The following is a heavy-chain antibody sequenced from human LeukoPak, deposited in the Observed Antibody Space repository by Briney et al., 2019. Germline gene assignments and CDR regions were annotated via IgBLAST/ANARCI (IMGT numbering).Heavy chain of an antibody. J-gene: IGHJ6*03. CDR3: ASLSTVKPDYYYYYMDV. Sequence: GASVKVSCKASGYTFTSYYMHWVRQAPGQGLEWMGIINPSGGSTSYAQKFQGRVTITADESTSTAYMELSSLRSEDTAVYYCASLSTVKPDYYYYYMDVWGKGTTVTVSS. D-gene: IGHD4-11*01. CDR2: INPSGGST. CDR1: GYTFTSYY. V-gene: IGHV1-46*01.